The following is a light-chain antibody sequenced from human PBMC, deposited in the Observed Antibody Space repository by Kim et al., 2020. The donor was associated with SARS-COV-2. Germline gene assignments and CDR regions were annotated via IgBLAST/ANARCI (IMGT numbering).Light chain of an antibody. Sequence: SASVGDSVTITCRASQGMRNSLAWYQQKPGKVPKLLIYAASTLQSGVPLRFSGSGSGTDFTLTISSLQPEDFATYYCQQLNSYSLTFGGGTKLEI. CDR2: AAS. CDR3: QQLNSYSLT. J-gene: IGKJ4*01. V-gene: IGKV1-9*01. CDR1: QGMRNS.